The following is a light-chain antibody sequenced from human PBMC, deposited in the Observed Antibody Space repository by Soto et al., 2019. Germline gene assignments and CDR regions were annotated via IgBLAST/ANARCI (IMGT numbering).Light chain of an antibody. CDR1: QSVSSN. CDR2: DAA. J-gene: IGKJ5*01. Sequence: EIVLTQSPGTLSLSPGERATLSCRASQSVSSNLAWYQQKPGQAPRLLIYDAATRATGIPDRFSGNGSGTDFSLTISRLEPEDLAVYFCQQYGSSPTFGQGTRLEIK. CDR3: QQYGSSPT. V-gene: IGKV3-20*01.